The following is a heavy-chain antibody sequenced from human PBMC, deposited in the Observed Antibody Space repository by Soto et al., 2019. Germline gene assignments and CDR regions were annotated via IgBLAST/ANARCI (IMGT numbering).Heavy chain of an antibody. CDR1: GGTFSSYA. J-gene: IGHJ6*02. CDR2: IIPIFGTA. CDR3: ARDMAFVEQWLFGMDV. D-gene: IGHD6-19*01. V-gene: IGHV1-69*12. Sequence: QVQLVQSGAEVKKPGSSVKVSCKASGGTFSSYAISWVRQAPGQGLEWMGGIIPIFGTANYAQKFQGRVTITADEYTSTAYMEPSSLRSEDTAVYYCARDMAFVEQWLFGMDVWGQGTTVTVSS.